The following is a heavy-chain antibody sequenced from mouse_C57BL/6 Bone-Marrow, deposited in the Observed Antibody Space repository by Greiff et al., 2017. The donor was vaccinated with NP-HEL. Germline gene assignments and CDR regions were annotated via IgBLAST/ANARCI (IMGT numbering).Heavy chain of an antibody. CDR3: ARYDYDSYYYAMDY. Sequence: QVQLQQPGAELVRPGTSVKLSCKASGYTFTSYWMHWVKQRPGQGLEWIGVIDPSDSYTNYNQKFKGKATLTVDTSSSTAYMQLSSLTSEDSAVYYCARYDYDSYYYAMDYWGQGTSVTVSS. CDR2: IDPSDSYT. CDR1: GYTFTSYW. J-gene: IGHJ4*01. V-gene: IGHV1-59*01. D-gene: IGHD2-4*01.